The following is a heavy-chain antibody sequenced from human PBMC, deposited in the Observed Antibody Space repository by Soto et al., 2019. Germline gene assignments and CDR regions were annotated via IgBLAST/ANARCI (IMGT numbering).Heavy chain of an antibody. CDR1: GGSVSSNNW. Sequence: PSETLSLTCTVSGGSVSSNNWWSWVRQPPGKGLEWIGEIYYSGSTNYNPSLKRRVSISVDKPRNQFSLKLTSVTAADTAVYHCARIAVAGKGSIDNWGQGTLVTVSS. J-gene: IGHJ4*02. CDR2: IYYSGST. D-gene: IGHD6-19*01. V-gene: IGHV4-4*02. CDR3: ARIAVAGKGSIDN.